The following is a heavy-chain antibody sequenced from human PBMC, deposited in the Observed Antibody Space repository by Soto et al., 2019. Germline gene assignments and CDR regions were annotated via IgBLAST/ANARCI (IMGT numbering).Heavy chain of an antibody. D-gene: IGHD2-2*01. CDR3: ARENKVPTGIDY. Sequence: SETLSLTCAFYGGSFSDYYWSWIRQPPGKGLEWIGEINHSGSTNYNPSLKSRVTISLDTSKNQLSLKLSSVTAADTAVYYCARENKVPTGIDYWGQGTLVTVSS. CDR1: GGSFSDYY. V-gene: IGHV4-34*01. CDR2: INHSGST. J-gene: IGHJ4*02.